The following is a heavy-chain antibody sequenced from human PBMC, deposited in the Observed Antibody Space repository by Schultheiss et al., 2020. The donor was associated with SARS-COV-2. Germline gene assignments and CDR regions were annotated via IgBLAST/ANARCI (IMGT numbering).Heavy chain of an antibody. CDR2: ISSSSSYI. J-gene: IGHJ4*02. V-gene: IGHV3-21*03. D-gene: IGHD3-3*01. CDR1: GFTFSSYS. Sequence: GGSLRLSCAASGFTFSSYSMNWVRQAPGKGLEWVSSISSSSSYIYYADSVKGRFTISRDNSKNTLYLQMNSLKTEDTAVYYCTAYYDFWSGYYWDIDYWGQGTLVTVSS. CDR3: TAYYDFWSGYYWDIDY.